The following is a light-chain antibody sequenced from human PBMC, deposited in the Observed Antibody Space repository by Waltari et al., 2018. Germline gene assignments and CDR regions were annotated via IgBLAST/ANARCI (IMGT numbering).Light chain of an antibody. CDR1: SNDVCSYSL. Sequence: QSALTQPASVSGSPGQSITISCIGVSNDVCSYSLVSWYQHHPDKAPKLLIYDDIKWPSGVSDRFSGSRSGNTASLTISGLQAEDEADYFCSSYAGDRTWVFGGGTKLSVL. V-gene: IGLV2-23*01. CDR3: SSYAGDRTWV. J-gene: IGLJ3*02. CDR2: DDI.